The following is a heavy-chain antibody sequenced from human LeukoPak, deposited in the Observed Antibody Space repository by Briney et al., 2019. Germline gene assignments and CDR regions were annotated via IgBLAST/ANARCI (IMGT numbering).Heavy chain of an antibody. CDR3: ARGTPSSSGWLYYGMDV. V-gene: IGHV3-21*01. CDR1: GFTFSSYS. D-gene: IGHD6-19*01. Sequence: GGSLRLSCAASGFTFSSYSMNWVRQAPGKGLEWVSSISSSSSYIYYADSVKGRFTISRDNAKNSLYLQINSLRAEDTAVYYCARGTPSSSGWLYYGMDVWGQGTTVTVSS. J-gene: IGHJ6*02. CDR2: ISSSSSYI.